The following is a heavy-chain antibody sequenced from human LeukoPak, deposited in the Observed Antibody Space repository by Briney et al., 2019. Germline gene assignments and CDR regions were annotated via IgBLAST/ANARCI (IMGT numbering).Heavy chain of an antibody. J-gene: IGHJ4*02. Sequence: PGGSLRLSCAASGFTFSSYAMSWVRQAPGEGLEWVSAISGSGGSTYYADSVRGRFTISRDNSKNTLYLQMNSLRAEDTAVYYCAKDQTPSSPSTVTMTFDYWGQGTLVTVSS. V-gene: IGHV3-23*01. D-gene: IGHD4-17*01. CDR1: GFTFSSYA. CDR2: ISGSGGST. CDR3: AKDQTPSSPSTVTMTFDY.